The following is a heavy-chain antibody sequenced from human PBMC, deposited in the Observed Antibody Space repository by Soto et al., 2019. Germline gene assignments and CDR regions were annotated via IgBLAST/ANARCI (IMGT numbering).Heavy chain of an antibody. CDR1: GGTFSSDT. Sequence: SVKVSCKASGGTFSSDTVSWVRQAPGQGLEWMGKIIPILGITNYAPKFQGRVTITADTSASTVYMELSSLRSEDTAVYYCAREAGFKHQLIYYYYGMDVWGQGTTVTVSS. V-gene: IGHV1-69*04. CDR2: IIPILGIT. J-gene: IGHJ6*02. D-gene: IGHD1-1*01. CDR3: AREAGFKHQLIYYYYGMDV.